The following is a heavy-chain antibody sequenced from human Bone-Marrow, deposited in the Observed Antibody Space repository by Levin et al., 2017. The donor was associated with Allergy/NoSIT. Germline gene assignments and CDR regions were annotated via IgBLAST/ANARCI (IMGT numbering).Heavy chain of an antibody. J-gene: IGHJ4*02. CDR1: GDSIDSADYY. CDR2: IYYSGLA. CDR3: AGTRTGADCGDYDAGYHFGY. V-gene: IGHV4-30-4*01. D-gene: IGHD4-17*01. Sequence: PSETLSLTFTVSGDSIDSADYYWSWIRQPPGKGLEWVGIIYYSGLAYYNPSLKGRGTMSVDTSKNQFSLRLESVTAADTAVYYGAGTRTGADCGDYDAGYHFGYWGQGTLVTVAS.